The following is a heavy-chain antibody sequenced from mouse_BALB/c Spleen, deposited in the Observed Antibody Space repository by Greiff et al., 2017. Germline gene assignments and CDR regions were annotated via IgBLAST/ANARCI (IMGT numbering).Heavy chain of an antibody. CDR1: GFSLTSYG. CDR2: IWSGGST. Sequence: QVQLQQSGPGLVQPSQSLSITCTVSGFSLTSYGVHWVRQSPGKGLEWLGVIWSGGSTDYNAAFISRLSISKDNSKSQVFFKMNSLQANDTAIYYCARGGYHLAYWGQGTLVTVSA. V-gene: IGHV2-2*02. CDR3: ARGGYHLAY. D-gene: IGHD2-2*01. J-gene: IGHJ3*01.